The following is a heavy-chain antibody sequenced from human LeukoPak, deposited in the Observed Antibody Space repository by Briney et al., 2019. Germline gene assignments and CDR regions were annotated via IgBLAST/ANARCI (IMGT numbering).Heavy chain of an antibody. CDR1: GITLSNYG. D-gene: IGHD3-22*01. CDR3: AKRGVVIRVILVGFHKEAYYFDS. Sequence: GGSLRLSCAVSGITLSNYGMSWVRQAPGKGLEWVAGMSGGRGGTSYADSVKGRFTISRDNPKNTLYLQMNNLRAEDTAVYFCAKRGVVIRVILVGFHKEAYYFDSWGQGALVTVSS. CDR2: MSGGRGGT. V-gene: IGHV3-23*01. J-gene: IGHJ4*02.